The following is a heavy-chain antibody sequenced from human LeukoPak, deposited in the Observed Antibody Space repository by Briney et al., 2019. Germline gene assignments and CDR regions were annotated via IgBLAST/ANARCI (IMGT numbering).Heavy chain of an antibody. D-gene: IGHD3-16*01. CDR2: INPSGGST. CDR1: GYTFTSYY. V-gene: IGHV1-46*01. Sequence: ASVKVSCRASGYTFTSYYMHWVRQAPGQGLEWMGIINPSGGSTSYAQKFQGRVTMTRDTSTSTVYMELSSLRSEDTAVYYCARSMITFGGVNYWGQGTLVTVSS. CDR3: ARSMITFGGVNY. J-gene: IGHJ4*02.